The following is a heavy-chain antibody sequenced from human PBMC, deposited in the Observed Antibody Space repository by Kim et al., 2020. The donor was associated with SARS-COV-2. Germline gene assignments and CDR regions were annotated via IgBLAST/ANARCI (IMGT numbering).Heavy chain of an antibody. CDR3: ARGRPYDIFTGYYPGPYFDY. J-gene: IGHJ4*02. CDR2: IYYSGST. CDR1: GGSISSYY. Sequence: SETLSLTCTVSGGSISSYYWSWIRQPPGKGLEWIGYIYYSGSTNYNPSLKSRVTISVDTSKNQFSLKLSSVTAADTAVYYCARGRPYDIFTGYYPGPYFDYWGQGTLVTVSS. D-gene: IGHD3-9*01. V-gene: IGHV4-59*13.